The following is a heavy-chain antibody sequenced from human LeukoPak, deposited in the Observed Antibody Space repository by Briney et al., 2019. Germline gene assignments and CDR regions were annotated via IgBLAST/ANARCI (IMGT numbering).Heavy chain of an antibody. CDR2: IYYSGST. D-gene: IGHD3-10*01. V-gene: IGHV4-59*08. CDR3: ARLLRAWFGELLGWFDP. J-gene: IGHJ5*02. Sequence: SETLSLTCTVSGGSISSYYWSWIRQPPGKGLEWIGYIYYSGSTNYNPSPKSRVTISVDTSKNQFSLKLSSVTAADTAVYYCARLLRAWFGELLGWFDPWGQGTLVTVSS. CDR1: GGSISSYY.